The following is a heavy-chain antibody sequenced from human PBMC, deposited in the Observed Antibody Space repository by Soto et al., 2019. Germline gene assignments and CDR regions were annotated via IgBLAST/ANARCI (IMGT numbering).Heavy chain of an antibody. Sequence: PSETLSLTCAVYGGSFSGYYWSWIRQPPGKGLEWIGEINHSGSTNYNPSLKSRVTISVDTSKNQFSLKLSSVTAADTAVYYCARGTTYYYYYGMDVWGQGTTVT. CDR2: INHSGST. CDR1: GGSFSGYY. CDR3: ARGTTYYYYYGMDV. D-gene: IGHD1-26*01. V-gene: IGHV4-34*01. J-gene: IGHJ6*02.